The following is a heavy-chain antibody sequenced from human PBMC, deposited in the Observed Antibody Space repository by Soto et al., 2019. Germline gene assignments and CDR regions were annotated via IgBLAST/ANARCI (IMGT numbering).Heavy chain of an antibody. D-gene: IGHD2-2*01. Sequence: GGSLRLSCEASGFTFEDYDMSWVRQPPGKGLQWVSGISCNSGDKHYGDSVKGRFTISRDNTKNSLDLQMSSLRVEDTATYYCAKKSCSNTRGYAGWFFDFWGQGTLVTVSS. J-gene: IGHJ4*02. V-gene: IGHV3-9*01. CDR2: ISCNSGDK. CDR1: GFTFEDYD. CDR3: AKKSCSNTRGYAGWFFDF.